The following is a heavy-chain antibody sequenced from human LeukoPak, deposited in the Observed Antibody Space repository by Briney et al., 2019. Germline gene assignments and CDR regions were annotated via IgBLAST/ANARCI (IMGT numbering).Heavy chain of an antibody. V-gene: IGHV1-2*06. D-gene: IGHD3-22*01. CDR3: ASHYYDSSGQHDD. Sequence: ASVKVSCKASGYTFTGYYMPWVRQAPGQGLEWMGRINPNSGGTNYAQKFQGRATMTRDTSISTAYMELSRLRSDDAAVYYCASHYYDSSGQHDDWGQGTLVTVSS. CDR1: GYTFTGYY. CDR2: INPNSGGT. J-gene: IGHJ4*02.